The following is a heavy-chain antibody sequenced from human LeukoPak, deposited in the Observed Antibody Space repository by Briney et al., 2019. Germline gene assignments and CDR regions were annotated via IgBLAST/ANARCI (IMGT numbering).Heavy chain of an antibody. CDR2: INHSGST. CDR1: GGSFSGYY. J-gene: IGHJ4*02. Sequence: SETLSLTCAVYGGSFSGYYWSWIRQPPGKGLEWIGEINHSGSTNYNPSLKSRVTISVDTSKNQFSLKLSSVTAADTAVYYCARGLWSGYDYWGQGTLVTVFS. CDR3: ARGLWSGYDY. D-gene: IGHD3-3*01. V-gene: IGHV4-34*01.